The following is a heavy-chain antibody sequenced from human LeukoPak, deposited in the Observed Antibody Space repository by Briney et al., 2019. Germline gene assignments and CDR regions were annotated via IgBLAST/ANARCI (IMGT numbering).Heavy chain of an antibody. CDR1: GGSFSGYY. CDR3: ARGGMRDGYNPFDY. V-gene: IGHV4-34*01. D-gene: IGHD5-24*01. J-gene: IGHJ4*02. Sequence: SETLSLTCAVYGGSFSGYYWSWIRQPPGKGLEWIGEINHSGSTNYNPSLKSRVTISVDTSKNQFSLKLSSVTAADTAVYYCARGGMRDGYNPFDYWGQGTLVTVSS. CDR2: INHSGST.